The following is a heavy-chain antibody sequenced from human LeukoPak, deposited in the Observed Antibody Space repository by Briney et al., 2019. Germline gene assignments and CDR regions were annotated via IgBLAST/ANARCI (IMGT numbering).Heavy chain of an antibody. Sequence: GESLKISCKASGYSFTSYWIGWVRQAPGQTLEWMGYINSGNGNIVYSQRFQGRLTFTGDTSATTAYMELSSLRSEDTAVYYCARDSCAGSCYDYWGQGTLVTVSS. CDR2: INSGNGNI. J-gene: IGHJ4*02. V-gene: IGHV1-3*01. CDR3: ARDSCAGSCYDY. CDR1: GYSFTSYW. D-gene: IGHD3-10*01.